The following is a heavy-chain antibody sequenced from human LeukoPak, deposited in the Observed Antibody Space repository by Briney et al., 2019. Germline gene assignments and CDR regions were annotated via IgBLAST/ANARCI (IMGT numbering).Heavy chain of an antibody. V-gene: IGHV3-7*01. CDR1: GFTFSTYW. CDR3: ARGRYCSSGSCYQDY. D-gene: IGHD2-15*01. CDR2: IKQDGSEK. J-gene: IGHJ4*02. Sequence: PGGSVRLSCAASGFTFSTYWMSGVREVPGEGREWVANIKQDGSEKYYVDSVKGRFTTSTDNAANSLYLQMNSLRAEDTAVYYCARGRYCSSGSCYQDYWGQGPLVTVSS.